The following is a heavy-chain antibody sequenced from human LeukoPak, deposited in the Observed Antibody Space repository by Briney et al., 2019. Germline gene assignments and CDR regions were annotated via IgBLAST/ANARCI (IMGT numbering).Heavy chain of an antibody. CDR2: IYDSGST. Sequence: SETLSLTCTVSGGXISSYYWSWIRQPPGKGLEWIGNIYDSGSTNYNPSLKSRVTISVDTSKNQCSLKLSSVTAADTAVYYCARQSISGSSLSYFDYWGQGTLVTVSS. J-gene: IGHJ4*02. CDR1: GGXISSYY. V-gene: IGHV4-59*01. CDR3: ARQSISGSSLSYFDY. D-gene: IGHD3-22*01.